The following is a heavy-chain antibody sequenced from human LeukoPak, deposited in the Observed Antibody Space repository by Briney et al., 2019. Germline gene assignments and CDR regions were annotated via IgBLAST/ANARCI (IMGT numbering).Heavy chain of an antibody. D-gene: IGHD2-2*01. Sequence: GGSLRLSCAASGFTFSSYSMNWVRQAPGKGLQWVSSISSSSSYIYYADSVKGRFTISRDNAKNSLYLQMNSLRAEDTAVYYRARGLGYCSSTSCYDYYYYMDVWGKGTTVTVSS. CDR3: ARGLGYCSSTSCYDYYYYMDV. CDR1: GFTFSSYS. V-gene: IGHV3-21*01. CDR2: ISSSSSYI. J-gene: IGHJ6*03.